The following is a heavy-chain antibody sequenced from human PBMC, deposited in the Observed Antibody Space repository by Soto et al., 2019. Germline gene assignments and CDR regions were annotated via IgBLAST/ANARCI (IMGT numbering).Heavy chain of an antibody. V-gene: IGHV3-30*18. CDR2: ISYDGSNK. CDR3: AKDSAPGYQLLGNWFDP. CDR1: GFTFSSYG. J-gene: IGHJ5*02. Sequence: GGSLRLSCAASGFTFSSYGMHWVRQAPGKGLEWVAVISYDGSNKYYADSVKGRFTISRDNSKNTLYLQMNSLRAEDTAVYYCAKDSAPGYQLLGNWFDPWGQGTLVTVSS. D-gene: IGHD2-2*01.